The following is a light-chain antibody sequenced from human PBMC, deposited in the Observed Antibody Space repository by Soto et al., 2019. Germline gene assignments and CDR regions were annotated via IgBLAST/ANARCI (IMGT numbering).Light chain of an antibody. Sequence: STLSASVGDRVTITCRASQSIGGWWAWYQQTPGQAPKFLIYEASTLESGVPSRFSGSGSGTEFTLTISCLQAEDFATYCSQLSQSLPHSFGDRTKV. V-gene: IGKV1-5*03. CDR3: QLSQSLPHS. CDR1: QSIGGW. CDR2: EAS. J-gene: IGKJ1*01.